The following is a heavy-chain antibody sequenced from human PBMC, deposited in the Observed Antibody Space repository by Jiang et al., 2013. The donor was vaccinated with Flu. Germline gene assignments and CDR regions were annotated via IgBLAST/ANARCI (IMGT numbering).Heavy chain of an antibody. J-gene: IGHJ3*02. CDR2: ISWNSGSI. V-gene: IGHV3-9*01. CDR1: GFTFDDYA. CDR3: AKDTAMVPLDAFDI. Sequence: VQLLESGGGLVQPGRSLRLSCAASGFTFDDYAMHWVRQAPGKGLEWVSGISWNSGSIGYADSVKGRFTISRDNAKNSLYLQMNSLRAEDTALYYCAKDTAMVPLDAFDIWAKGQWSPSLQ. D-gene: IGHD5-18*01.